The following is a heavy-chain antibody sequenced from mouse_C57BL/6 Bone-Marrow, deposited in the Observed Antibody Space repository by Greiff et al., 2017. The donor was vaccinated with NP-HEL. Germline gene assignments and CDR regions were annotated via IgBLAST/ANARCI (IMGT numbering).Heavy chain of an antibody. V-gene: IGHV14-1*01. D-gene: IGHD1-1*01. Sequence: VQLQQSGAELVRPGASVKLSCTASGFNIKDYYMHWVTQRPEQGLEWIGRIDPEDGDTEYAPKFQGKATMTADTSSNTAYLQLSSLTSEDTAVYYWTSYGSSYVRWYFDVWGTGTTVTVSS. CDR2: IDPEDGDT. CDR3: TSYGSSYVRWYFDV. J-gene: IGHJ1*03. CDR1: GFNIKDYY.